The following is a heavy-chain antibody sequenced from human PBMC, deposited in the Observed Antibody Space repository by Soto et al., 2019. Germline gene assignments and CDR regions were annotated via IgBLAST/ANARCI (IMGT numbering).Heavy chain of an antibody. D-gene: IGHD1-1*01. CDR1: GFDFSYAW. Sequence: TGGSLRLSCAASGFDFSYAWMGWVRQAPGQGLELVASIKPDGSAKYYVDSVMGRFTVSRDNAETSLYLQMNSLRVEDTAMYYCASLLGTVTTFDYWGLGTLVTVSS. CDR3: ASLLGTVTTFDY. CDR2: IKPDGSAK. V-gene: IGHV3-7*01. J-gene: IGHJ4*02.